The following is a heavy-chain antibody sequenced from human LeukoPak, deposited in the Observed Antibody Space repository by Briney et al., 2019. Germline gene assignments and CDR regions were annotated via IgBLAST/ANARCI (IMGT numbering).Heavy chain of an antibody. CDR2: LIPILGIA. CDR3: ARDPDYDFWSEGINYFDY. V-gene: IGHV1-69*04. CDR1: GGTFSSYA. J-gene: IGHJ4*02. D-gene: IGHD3-3*01. Sequence: AASVKVSCKASGGTFSSYAISWVRQAPRQGLEWMGRLIPILGIANYAQKFQGRVTITADKSTSTAYMELSSLRSEDTAVYYRARDPDYDFWSEGINYFDYWGQGTLVTVSS.